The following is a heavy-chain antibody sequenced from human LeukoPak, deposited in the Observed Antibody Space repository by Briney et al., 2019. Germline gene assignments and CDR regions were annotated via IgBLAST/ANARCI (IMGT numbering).Heavy chain of an antibody. J-gene: IGHJ4*02. CDR2: ISYDGSNK. CDR3: ARDVPDIAVAGTNFDY. Sequence: GGSLRLSCAASGFTFSSYAMHWVRQAPGKGLEWVAVISYDGSNKYYADSVKGRFTIPRDNSKNTLYLQMNSLRAEDTAVYYCARDVPDIAVAGTNFDYWGQGTLVTVSS. V-gene: IGHV3-30-3*01. D-gene: IGHD6-19*01. CDR1: GFTFSSYA.